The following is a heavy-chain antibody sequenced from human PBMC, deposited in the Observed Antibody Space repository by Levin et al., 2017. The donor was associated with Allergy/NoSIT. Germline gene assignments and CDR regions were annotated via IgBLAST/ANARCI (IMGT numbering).Heavy chain of an antibody. CDR1: GGSISSYY. Sequence: PSETLSLTCTISGGSISSYYWSWIRQPPGKGLEWIGYVYFSGTTNYNPSLESRVTMSIDTSKNQFSLNLRSVTAADTALYLCAREAMTTPKGGPPQVQYFFDYWGQGTLVTVSS. V-gene: IGHV4-59*01. D-gene: IGHD4-11*01. J-gene: IGHJ4*02. CDR3: AREAMTTPKGGPPQVQYFFDY. CDR2: VYFSGTT.